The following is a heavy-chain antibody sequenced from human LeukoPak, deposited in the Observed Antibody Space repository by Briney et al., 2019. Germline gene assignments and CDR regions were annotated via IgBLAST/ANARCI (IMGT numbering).Heavy chain of an antibody. J-gene: IGHJ4*02. D-gene: IGHD2-15*01. CDR3: ARAPLGYCSGGSCYDLDY. V-gene: IGHV3-21*01. CDR2: ISSSSSYI. CDR1: GFTFSSYS. Sequence: PGGSLRLSCAASGFTFSSYSMNWVRQAPGKGLEWVSSISSSSSYIYYADSVKGRFTISRDNAKNSLYLQMNSLRAEDTAMYYCARAPLGYCSGGSCYDLDYWGQGTLVTVSS.